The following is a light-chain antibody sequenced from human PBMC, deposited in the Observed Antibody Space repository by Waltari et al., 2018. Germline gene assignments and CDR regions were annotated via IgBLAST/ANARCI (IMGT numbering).Light chain of an antibody. CDR1: ALPKQY. J-gene: IGLJ2*01. CDR2: KDT. V-gene: IGLV3-25*03. CDR3: QSADSSTYVI. Sequence: SYVLTQPSSVSVAPGQTARITCSGDALPKQYAYWYQQKAGQAPVLVIYKDTERPSGIPERFSGSSSGTTVTLIISGVQAEDEADYYCQSADSSTYVIFGGGTKLTVL.